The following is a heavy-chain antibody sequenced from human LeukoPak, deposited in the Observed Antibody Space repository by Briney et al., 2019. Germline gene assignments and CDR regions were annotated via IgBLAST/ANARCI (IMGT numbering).Heavy chain of an antibody. CDR3: ARVPGIAAVGVFVI. Sequence: GASVKVSCKASGYTFSTYGITWVRQAPGQGLEWMGWISPYNGNTNYAQRLQGRVTMTTDTSTSTAYMELRSLRSDDTAVYYCARVPGIAAVGVFVIWGQGTMVTVSS. D-gene: IGHD6-13*01. CDR1: GYTFSTYG. V-gene: IGHV1-18*01. CDR2: ISPYNGNT. J-gene: IGHJ3*02.